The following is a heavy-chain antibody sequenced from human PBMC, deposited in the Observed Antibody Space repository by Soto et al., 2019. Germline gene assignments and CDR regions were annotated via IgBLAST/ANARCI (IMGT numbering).Heavy chain of an antibody. J-gene: IGHJ4*02. D-gene: IGHD4-17*01. V-gene: IGHV1-2*04. Sequence: ASVKVSCKTSGYSFTYYKLHGVRQAPGQGLEWMGWVDPNGGGSNSAQKFQGSVTMTWDTSITTAYLDLTRLTTNDTATYFCATWVDYGDFEGFDFWGQGTLVTVSS. CDR1: GYSFTYYK. CDR2: VDPNGGGS. CDR3: ATWVDYGDFEGFDF.